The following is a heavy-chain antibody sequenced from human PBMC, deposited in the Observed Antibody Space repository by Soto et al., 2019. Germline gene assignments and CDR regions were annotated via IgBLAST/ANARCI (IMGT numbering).Heavy chain of an antibody. Sequence: PGGSLSLSGAASGFTFSSYGMHWDRQAPGKGLEWVAVIWYDGSNKYYADSVKGRFTISRDNSKNTLYLQMNSLRAEDTAVYYCAREEWQQLVHYYWGQGTLVTVSS. D-gene: IGHD6-13*01. CDR1: GFTFSSYG. J-gene: IGHJ4*02. CDR3: AREEWQQLVHYY. CDR2: IWYDGSNK. V-gene: IGHV3-33*01.